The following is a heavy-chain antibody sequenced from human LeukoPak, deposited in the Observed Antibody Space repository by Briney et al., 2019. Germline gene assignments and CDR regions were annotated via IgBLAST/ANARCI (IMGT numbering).Heavy chain of an antibody. V-gene: IGHV1-18*01. D-gene: IGHD1-1*01. CDR3: ARDNSMENTAWWFDP. CDR1: GYTFTSYG. Sequence: ASVKVSCKASGYTFTSYGISWARQAPGQGLEWMGWISAYNGNTNYAQKLQGRVTLTRDMSTATDYMELSSLTSEDTAVYHCARDNSMENTAWWFDPWGQGTLVIVSS. CDR2: ISAYNGNT. J-gene: IGHJ5*02.